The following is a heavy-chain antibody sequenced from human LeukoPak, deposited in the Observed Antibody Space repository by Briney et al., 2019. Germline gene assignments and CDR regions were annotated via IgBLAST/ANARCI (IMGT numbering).Heavy chain of an antibody. CDR1: GGSISSGGYS. D-gene: IGHD4-17*01. V-gene: IGHV4-30-2*01. Sequence: SETLSLTCAVSGGSISSGGYSWSWIRQPPGKGLEWIGYIYHSGSTYYNPSLKSRVTISVDRSKNQFSLKLSSVTAAHTAVYYCARYTVTLPRWFDPWGQGTLVTVSS. CDR3: ARYTVTLPRWFDP. CDR2: IYHSGST. J-gene: IGHJ5*02.